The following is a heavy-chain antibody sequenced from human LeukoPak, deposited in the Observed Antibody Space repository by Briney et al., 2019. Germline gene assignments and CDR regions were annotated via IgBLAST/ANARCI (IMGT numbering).Heavy chain of an antibody. CDR3: TRDCDSEDY. CDR2: IIPMFDIA. V-gene: IGHV1-69*04. CDR1: GGPFNNYT. D-gene: IGHD3-10*01. Sequence: ASVKVSCKASGGPFNNYTISWVRQAPGQGLEWMGRIIPMFDIADYSQTFQDRLTVTADRSTNTVYMELSSLRSEDTAVYYCTRDCDSEDYWGQGTLVTVSS. J-gene: IGHJ4*02.